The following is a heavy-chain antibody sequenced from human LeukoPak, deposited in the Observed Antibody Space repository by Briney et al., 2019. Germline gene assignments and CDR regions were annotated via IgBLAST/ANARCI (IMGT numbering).Heavy chain of an antibody. CDR2: IYTSGST. V-gene: IGHV4-61*02. J-gene: IGHJ4*02. D-gene: IGHD3-22*01. CDR3: ARHPEDSSGYYRRDY. CDR1: GGSISSGSYY. Sequence: SQTLSLTCTVSGGSISSGSYYWSWIRQPAGKGLEWIGRIYTSGSTNYNPSLKSRVTISVDTSKNQFSLKLSSVTAADTAVYYCARHPEDSSGYYRRDYWGQGTLVTVSS.